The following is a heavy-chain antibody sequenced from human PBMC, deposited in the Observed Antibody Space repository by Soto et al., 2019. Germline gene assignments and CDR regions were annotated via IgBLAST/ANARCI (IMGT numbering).Heavy chain of an antibody. D-gene: IGHD3-22*01. Sequence: SETLSLTCTVSGGSISSGGYYWSWIRQHPGKGLEWIGYIYYSGSTYYNPSLKSRVTISVDTSKNQFSLKLSSVTAAYTAVYYCARERGFGYYDSSGYIPAPYYYGMDVWGQGTTVTVSS. CDR1: GGSISSGGYY. CDR2: IYYSGST. V-gene: IGHV4-31*03. CDR3: ARERGFGYYDSSGYIPAPYYYGMDV. J-gene: IGHJ6*02.